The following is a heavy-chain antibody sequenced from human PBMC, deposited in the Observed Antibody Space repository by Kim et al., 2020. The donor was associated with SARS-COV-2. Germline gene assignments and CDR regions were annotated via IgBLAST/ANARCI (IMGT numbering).Heavy chain of an antibody. D-gene: IGHD4-17*01. J-gene: IGHJ4*02. CDR1: GYTFINYA. CDR3: ARGIYGANYFDY. CDR2: ITAGSGDT. Sequence: ASVKVSCKASGYTFINYAIHWVCQAPGQRLEWMGWITAGSGDTKYSQKFQGRATITRDTSASTAYLDLSSLTSEDTAVYYCARGIYGANYFDYWGQGTLVTVSS. V-gene: IGHV1-3*01.